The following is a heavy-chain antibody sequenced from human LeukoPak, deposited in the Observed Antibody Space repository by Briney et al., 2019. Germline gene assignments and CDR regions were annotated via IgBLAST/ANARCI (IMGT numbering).Heavy chain of an antibody. CDR1: XX. J-gene: IGHJ4*02. CDR3: ARGDIVVVPAAARREYYFDY. CDR2: INHSGST. D-gene: IGHD2-2*01. Sequence: XXXSWIRQPPGXGLEXIGEINHSGSTNYNPSLKSRVTISVDTSKNQFSLKLSSVTAADTAVYYCARGDIVVVPAAARREYYFDYWGQGTLVTVSS. V-gene: IGHV4-34*01.